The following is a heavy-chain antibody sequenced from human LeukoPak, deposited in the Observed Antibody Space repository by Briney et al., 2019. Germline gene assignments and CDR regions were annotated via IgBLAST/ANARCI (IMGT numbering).Heavy chain of an antibody. J-gene: IGHJ3*02. CDR1: GGSISSYY. V-gene: IGHV4-59*01. CDR3: ARGRFLDAFDI. CDR2: IYYSGST. D-gene: IGHD3-3*01. Sequence: SETLSLTCNVSGGSISSYYWSWIRQPPGKGLEWIGYIYYSGSTKYKPSLKSRVTISVDTSKNQFYLKLSSVTAADTAVYYCARGRFLDAFDIWGQGTMVTVSS.